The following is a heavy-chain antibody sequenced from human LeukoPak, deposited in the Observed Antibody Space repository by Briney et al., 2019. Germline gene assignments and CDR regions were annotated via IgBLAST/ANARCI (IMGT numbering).Heavy chain of an antibody. V-gene: IGHV1-8*03. CDR1: GYTFTSYD. D-gene: IGHD2-2*02. J-gene: IGHJ6*03. CDR2: MNPNSGNT. CDR3: ARGTKDIVVVPAAIGNGRSPLRYYYYYMDV. Sequence: GSSVKVSCKASGYTFTSYDINWVRQATGQGLEWMGWMNPNSGNTGYAQKFQGSVTITRNTSISTAYMELSSLRSEDTAVYYCARGTKDIVVVPAAIGNGRSPLRYYYYYMDVWGKGTTVTVSS.